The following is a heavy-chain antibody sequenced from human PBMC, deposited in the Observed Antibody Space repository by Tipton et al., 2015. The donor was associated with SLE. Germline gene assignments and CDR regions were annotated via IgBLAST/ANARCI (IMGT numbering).Heavy chain of an antibody. CDR2: IRYDGSNK. D-gene: IGHD3-10*01. CDR1: GFTFSSYG. CDR3: ARDAGGWFDP. V-gene: IGHV3-30*02. Sequence: SLRLSCAASGFTFSSYGMHWVRQAPGKGLEWVAFIRYDGSNKYYADSVKGRFTISRENAKNSLYLQMNSLRAGDTAVYYCARDAGGWFDPWGQGTLVTVSS. J-gene: IGHJ5*02.